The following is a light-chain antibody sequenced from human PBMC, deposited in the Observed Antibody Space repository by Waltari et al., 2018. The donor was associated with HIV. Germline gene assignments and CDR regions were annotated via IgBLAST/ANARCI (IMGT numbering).Light chain of an antibody. CDR2: DDS. J-gene: IGLJ3*02. CDR3: ETWDTNTEV. V-gene: IGLV3-21*02. Sequence: SYVLTQAPSVSVAPGQTATITCQRDNIGSKSVHWYQQSPGQAPVLVVYDDSDRPSGIPERFSGSNSANTATLTISRVEAGDEADYYCETWDTNTEVFGGGTKLTVL. CDR1: NIGSKS.